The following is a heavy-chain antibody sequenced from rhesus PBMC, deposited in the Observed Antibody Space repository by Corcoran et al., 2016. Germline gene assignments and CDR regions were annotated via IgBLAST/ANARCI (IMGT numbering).Heavy chain of an antibody. V-gene: IGHV4S2*01. D-gene: IGHD4-29*01. CDR1: GAPISSNY. CDR3: ARGSSYISY. CDR2: IYGSGGST. J-gene: IGHJ4*01. Sequence: QVQLQESGQGRVKLSETLPLTCAVAGAPISSNYWRWLRQAPGKGLEWIGSIYGSGGSTDYNPSLKSRVTISIDTSKNQFSLKLSSVTAADTAVYYCARGSSYISYWGQGVLVTVSS.